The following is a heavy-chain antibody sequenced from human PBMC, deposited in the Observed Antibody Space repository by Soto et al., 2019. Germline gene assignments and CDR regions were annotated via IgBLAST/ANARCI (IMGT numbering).Heavy chain of an antibody. Sequence: QVQLVQSGAEVKKPGASVKVSCKASGYTFTSYGISWVRQAPGQGLEWMGWISADNGNTNYSQKLQGRVTMTTDTSTSTVDMGLRSLRSDDTDVYYWARGSPPEDYWGQGTLVTVSS. CDR3: ARGSPPEDY. CDR2: ISADNGNT. V-gene: IGHV1-18*01. J-gene: IGHJ4*02. CDR1: GYTFTSYG. D-gene: IGHD2-15*01.